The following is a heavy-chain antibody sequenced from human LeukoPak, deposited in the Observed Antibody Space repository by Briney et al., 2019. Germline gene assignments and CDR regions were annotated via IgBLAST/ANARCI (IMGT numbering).Heavy chain of an antibody. Sequence: ASVKVSCKASGYTFTSYGISWVRQAPGQGLEWMGWISAYNGNTNYAQKLQGRVTMTTDTSTSTAYMELRSLRSDDTAVYYCARFLRYYYDSSGTNPGDLDYWGQGTLVTVSS. CDR3: ARFLRYYYDSSGTNPGDLDY. CDR2: ISAYNGNT. V-gene: IGHV1-18*01. CDR1: GYTFTSYG. J-gene: IGHJ4*02. D-gene: IGHD3-22*01.